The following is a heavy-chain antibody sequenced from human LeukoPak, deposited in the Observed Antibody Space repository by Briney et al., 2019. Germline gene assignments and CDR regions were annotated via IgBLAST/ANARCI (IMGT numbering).Heavy chain of an antibody. J-gene: IGHJ6*03. CDR3: AREGRYRYGYNEYHSYMDI. CDR1: GGSISSYY. Sequence: PSETLSLTCTVSGGSISSYYWSWIRQPPGKGLEWIVYIYYSGSTNYNPSLKSRVTISVDTSKNQFSLKLSSVTAAETAVYYCAREGRYRYGYNEYHSYMDIWGKGTTVTVSS. D-gene: IGHD5-24*01. V-gene: IGHV4-59*01. CDR2: IYYSGST.